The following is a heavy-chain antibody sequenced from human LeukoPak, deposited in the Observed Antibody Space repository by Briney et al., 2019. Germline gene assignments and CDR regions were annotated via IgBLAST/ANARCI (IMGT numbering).Heavy chain of an antibody. J-gene: IGHJ4*02. CDR2: INHSGST. V-gene: IGHV4-34*01. Sequence: PSETLSLTCAVYGGSFSGYYWSWIRQPPGKGLEWIGEINHSGSTNYNPSLKSRVTISVDTSKNQFSLKLSSVTAADTAAYYCASLTTVVTPYFDYWGQGTLVTVSS. D-gene: IGHD4-23*01. CDR3: ASLTTVVTPYFDY. CDR1: GGSFSGYY.